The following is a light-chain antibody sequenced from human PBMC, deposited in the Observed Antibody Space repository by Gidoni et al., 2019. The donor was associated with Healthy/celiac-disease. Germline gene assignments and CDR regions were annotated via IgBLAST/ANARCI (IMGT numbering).Light chain of an antibody. J-gene: IGKJ2*01. CDR2: DAS. V-gene: IGKV1-33*01. Sequence: DIQMTQSPSSLSASVGDRVTITCQASQDISNYLNWYQQKPGKAPKLLIYDASNLETGVPSRFSGSGSGTDFTFTISSLLPEDIATYYCQQYDNLPSYTFGQGTKLEIK. CDR1: QDISNY. CDR3: QQYDNLPSYT.